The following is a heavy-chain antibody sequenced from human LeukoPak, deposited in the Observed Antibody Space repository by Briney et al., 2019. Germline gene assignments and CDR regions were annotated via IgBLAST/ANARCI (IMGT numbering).Heavy chain of an antibody. CDR3: AREVGSSGWSHFDY. J-gene: IGHJ4*02. V-gene: IGHV1-69*13. Sequence: SVKVSCKASGGTFSSYAISWVRQAPGQGLEWMGGIIPIFGTANYAQKFQGRVTITADESTSTAYMELSSLRSKDTAVYYCAREVGSSGWSHFDYWGQGTLVTVSS. CDR2: IIPIFGTA. D-gene: IGHD6-19*01. CDR1: GGTFSSYA.